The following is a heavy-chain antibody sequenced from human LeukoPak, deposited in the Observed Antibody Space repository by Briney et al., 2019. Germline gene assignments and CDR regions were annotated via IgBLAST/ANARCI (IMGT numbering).Heavy chain of an antibody. V-gene: IGHV3-30*03. CDR1: GFTFSSYG. J-gene: IGHJ5*02. Sequence: GGSLRLSCAASGFTFSSYGMHWVRQAPGKGLEWVAVISYDGSNKYYADSVKGRFTISRDNSKNSLYLQMNSLRAEDTAVYYCARDRNRGGYSYGYGTGWFDPWGQGTLVTVSS. CDR2: ISYDGSNK. CDR3: ARDRNRGGYSYGYGTGWFDP. D-gene: IGHD5-18*01.